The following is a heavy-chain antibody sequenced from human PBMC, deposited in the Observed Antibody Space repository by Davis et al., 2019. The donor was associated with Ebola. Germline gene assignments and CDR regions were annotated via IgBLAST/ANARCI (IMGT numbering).Heavy chain of an antibody. Sequence: GGSLRLSCAASGFTFSTYSMNWVRQAPGKGLEWVSSISSSSDYIYYADSVKGRFTISRDNSKNTLYVQMNSLRAEDTAVYYCARAGSSSPRRGFGFDPWGQGTLVTVSS. V-gene: IGHV3-21*04. D-gene: IGHD6-13*01. CDR2: ISSSSDYI. CDR3: ARAGSSSPRRGFGFDP. J-gene: IGHJ5*02. CDR1: GFTFSTYS.